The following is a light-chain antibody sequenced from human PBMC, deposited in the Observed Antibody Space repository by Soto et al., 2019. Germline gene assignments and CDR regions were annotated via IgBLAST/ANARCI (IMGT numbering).Light chain of an antibody. V-gene: IGKV1-33*01. J-gene: IGKJ2*01. Sequence: DIQMTQSPSSLSASVGDRVTITCQASQDISNYLNWYQQKPGKAPKLLIYDASNLETGVPSRFSGSGSGTDSTFTISSLQPHYIATSFCQQYDHLPYTFGQGTKLEIK. CDR2: DAS. CDR1: QDISNY. CDR3: QQYDHLPYT.